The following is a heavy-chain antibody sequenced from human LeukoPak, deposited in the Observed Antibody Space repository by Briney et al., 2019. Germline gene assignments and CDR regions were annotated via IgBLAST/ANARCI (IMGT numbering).Heavy chain of an antibody. Sequence: GGSLRLSCAASGSIFSNYWMNWVRQFPGKGLEWVASIKQDGSEKYYVDSVQGRFTISRDNAKNSLYLQMNSLRADDTAMYYCAKSRNFGYDYWGQGTLVTVSS. CDR3: AKSRNFGYDY. CDR1: GSIFSNYW. D-gene: IGHD3-10*01. CDR2: IKQDGSEK. V-gene: IGHV3-7*05. J-gene: IGHJ4*02.